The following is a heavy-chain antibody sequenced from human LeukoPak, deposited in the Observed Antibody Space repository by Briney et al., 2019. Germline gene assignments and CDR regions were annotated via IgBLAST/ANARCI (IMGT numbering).Heavy chain of an antibody. CDR3: ARVCRDYVWGSYRYTERKDWFDP. Sequence: SETLSLTCAVYGGSFSGYYWSWIRQPPGKGLEWIGEINHSGSTNYNPSLKSRVTISVDTSKNQFSLKLSSVTAADTAVYYCARVCRDYVWGSYRYTERKDWFDPWGQGTLVTVSS. D-gene: IGHD3-16*02. CDR1: GGSFSGYY. J-gene: IGHJ5*02. V-gene: IGHV4-34*01. CDR2: INHSGST.